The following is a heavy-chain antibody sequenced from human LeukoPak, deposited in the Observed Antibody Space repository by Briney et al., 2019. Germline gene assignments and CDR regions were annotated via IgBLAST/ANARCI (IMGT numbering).Heavy chain of an antibody. Sequence: ASVKVSCKASGGTFSSYAISWVRQAPGQGLEWMGGIIPIFGTANYAQKFQGRVTITADESTSTAYMELSSLRSEDTAVYYCARVPTGYSSGGGYWGQRTLVTVFS. CDR1: GGTFSSYA. J-gene: IGHJ4*02. D-gene: IGHD6-19*01. CDR3: ARVPTGYSSGGGY. CDR2: IIPIFGTA. V-gene: IGHV1-69*13.